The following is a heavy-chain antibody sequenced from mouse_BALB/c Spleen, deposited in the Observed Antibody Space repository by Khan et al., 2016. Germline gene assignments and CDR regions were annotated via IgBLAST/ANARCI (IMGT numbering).Heavy chain of an antibody. Sequence: EVQLVESGPGLVKPSQSLSLTCTVTGYSITSDYVWNWIRQFPGDNLEWLGFIRYSGSTIYNPSLKSRISITRDTSKNQFFLQLNSVTTDDTSTYYCAVIHDYGYVDYCGQGTTLTVSS. V-gene: IGHV3-2*02. CDR1: GYSITSDYV. D-gene: IGHD1-2*01. CDR3: AVIHDYGYVDY. CDR2: IRYSGST. J-gene: IGHJ2*01.